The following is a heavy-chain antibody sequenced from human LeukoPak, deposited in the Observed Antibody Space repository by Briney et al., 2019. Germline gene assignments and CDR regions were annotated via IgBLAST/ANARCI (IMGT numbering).Heavy chain of an antibody. Sequence: SETLSLTCTVSGGSISSSSYYWGWIRQPPGKGLEWIGSIYYSGSTYYNPSLKSRVTISVDTSKNQFSLKLSSVTAADTAVYYCAREGYSSNLSYFDYWGQGTLVTVS. J-gene: IGHJ4*02. V-gene: IGHV4-39*02. D-gene: IGHD5-18*01. CDR3: AREGYSSNLSYFDY. CDR1: GGSISSSSYY. CDR2: IYYSGST.